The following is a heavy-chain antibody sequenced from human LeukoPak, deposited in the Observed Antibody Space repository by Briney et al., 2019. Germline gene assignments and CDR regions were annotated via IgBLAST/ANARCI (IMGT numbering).Heavy chain of an antibody. CDR2: MNPNSGNT. J-gene: IGHJ4*02. Sequence: ASVRVSCKASGYTFTSYDINWVRQATGQGLEWMGWMNPNSGNTGYAQKFQGRVTMTRNTSISTAYMELSSLRSEDTAVYYCARVHGDCGGVSYWGQGTLVTVSS. CDR1: GYTFTSYD. CDR3: ARVHGDCGGVSY. V-gene: IGHV1-8*01. D-gene: IGHD2-21*02.